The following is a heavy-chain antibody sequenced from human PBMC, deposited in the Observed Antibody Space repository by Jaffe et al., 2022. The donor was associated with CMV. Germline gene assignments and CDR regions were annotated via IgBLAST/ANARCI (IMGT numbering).Heavy chain of an antibody. D-gene: IGHD6-6*01. V-gene: IGHV3-23*04. CDR1: GFTFSSYA. CDR2: ISGSGGST. J-gene: IGHJ6*03. Sequence: EVQLVESGGGLVQPGGSLRLSCAASGFTFSSYAMSWVRQAPGKGLEWVSAISGSGGSTYYADSVKGRFTISRDNSKNTLYLQMNSLRAEDTAVYYCAKVGAARPSYYYYYYMDVWGKGTTVTVSS. CDR3: AKVGAARPSYYYYYYMDV.